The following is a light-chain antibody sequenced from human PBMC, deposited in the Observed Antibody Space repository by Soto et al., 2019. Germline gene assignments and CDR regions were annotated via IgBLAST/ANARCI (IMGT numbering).Light chain of an antibody. V-gene: IGKV1-39*01. CDR2: SAS. CDR3: QQSYGTPIT. J-gene: IGKJ5*01. Sequence: IQMTRSPSSLSASVRDRVTITCRASQRISTYLNQYQQKPGKAPNLLIYSASNLQSGVPSRFSGSGSGTDFTLTISSLQPEDFAAYYCQQSYGTPITFGQGTRLEIK. CDR1: QRISTY.